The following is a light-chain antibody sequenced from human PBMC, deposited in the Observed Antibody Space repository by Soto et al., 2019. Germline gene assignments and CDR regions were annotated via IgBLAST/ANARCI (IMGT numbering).Light chain of an antibody. CDR2: DTS. Sequence: EIVLTQSPATLSLSPGERATLSCRASQDITYYLAWYQQKPGQAPRLLIYDTSTTATGFPARFRGSGSGTDFTLTITSLEPEDFAIYYCQQRSNWPPTFGGGTKVEIK. J-gene: IGKJ4*01. CDR3: QQRSNWPPT. CDR1: QDITYY. V-gene: IGKV3-11*01.